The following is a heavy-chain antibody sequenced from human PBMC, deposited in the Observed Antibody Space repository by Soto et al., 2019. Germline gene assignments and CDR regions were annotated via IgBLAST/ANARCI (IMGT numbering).Heavy chain of an antibody. D-gene: IGHD5-12*01. CDR1: GFTFSDFG. V-gene: IGHV3-30*18. CDR2: ISYDGSRR. J-gene: IGHJ4*02. Sequence: QVQLVESGGGVVQPGTSLRLSCSASGFTFSDFGMHWVRQAPGKGLEWVSIISYDGSRRHYIDSVKGRFTVSRDASRNTLYLQLNYLRPEDTAVYYCAKDIHPGRDTYHYVADYWGQGTLVTVSS. CDR3: AKDIHPGRDTYHYVADY.